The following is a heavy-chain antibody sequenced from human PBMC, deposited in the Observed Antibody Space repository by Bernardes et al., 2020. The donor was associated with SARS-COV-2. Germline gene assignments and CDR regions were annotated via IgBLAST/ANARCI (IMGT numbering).Heavy chain of an antibody. CDR3: AGVDFSNLYCFDY. CDR2: ISTSSSYI. J-gene: IGHJ4*02. V-gene: IGHV3-21*06. CDR1: GFTFSSYT. D-gene: IGHD4-4*01. Sequence: GGSLRLSCAASGFTFSSYTMNWVRQAPGKGLEWISSISTSSSYISYSDAVRGRFTISRDNAKNSVPLQMNSLRAEDTAVYYCAGVDFSNLYCFDYWGQGTPVTVSS.